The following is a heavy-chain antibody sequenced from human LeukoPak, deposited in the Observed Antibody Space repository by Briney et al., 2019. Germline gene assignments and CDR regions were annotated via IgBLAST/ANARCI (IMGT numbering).Heavy chain of an antibody. J-gene: IGHJ4*02. Sequence: ASVKVSCKASGYTFTGYYMHWVRRAPGQGLEWMGWINPNSGGTNYAQKFQGRVTMTRDTSISTAYMELSRLRSDDTAVYYCAREGYCSSTSCYPDYRGQGTLVTVSS. CDR2: INPNSGGT. D-gene: IGHD2-2*01. CDR3: AREGYCSSTSCYPDY. V-gene: IGHV1-2*02. CDR1: GYTFTGYY.